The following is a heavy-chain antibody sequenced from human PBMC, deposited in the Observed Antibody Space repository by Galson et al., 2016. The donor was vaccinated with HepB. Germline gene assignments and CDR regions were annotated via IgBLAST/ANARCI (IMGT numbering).Heavy chain of an antibody. Sequence: SLRLSCAASGFTFTGYDVSWVRQAPGKGLEWVSVISASGGYTHFADSVKGRFSISRDNSRNTLFLQMNSLRADDTAVYYCAKANIIMVTLGIYLDTWGPGTLVTVSS. CDR3: AKANIIMVTLGIYLDT. CDR1: GFTFTGYD. CDR2: ISASGGYT. D-gene: IGHD2/OR15-2a*01. J-gene: IGHJ5*02. V-gene: IGHV3-23*01.